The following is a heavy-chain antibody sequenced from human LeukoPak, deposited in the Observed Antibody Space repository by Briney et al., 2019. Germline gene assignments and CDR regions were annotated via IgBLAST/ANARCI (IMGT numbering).Heavy chain of an antibody. CDR3: ARPPFSSSWYYFDY. CDR1: GFTFSSYA. D-gene: IGHD6-13*01. Sequence: GGSLRLSCAASGFTFSSYAMSWVRQAPGKGLQWVSAITGSGASTYYADSVKGRFTISRDNSKSTLYLQMNSLRAEDTAVYYCARPPFSSSWYYFDYWGQGTLVTVSS. CDR2: ITGSGAST. V-gene: IGHV3-23*01. J-gene: IGHJ4*02.